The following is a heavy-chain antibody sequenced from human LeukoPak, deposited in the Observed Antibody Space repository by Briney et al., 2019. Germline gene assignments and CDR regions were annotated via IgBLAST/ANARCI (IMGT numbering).Heavy chain of an antibody. V-gene: IGHV4-30-2*01. CDR3: ARGREYYYGSGSEFDP. D-gene: IGHD3-10*01. CDR2: IYPSGST. J-gene: IGHJ5*02. Sequence: IYPSGSTYYTPSLKSPVTISVDRSKKQFSPKLSSVTAADTAVYYCARGREYYYGSGSEFDPWGQGTLVTVSS.